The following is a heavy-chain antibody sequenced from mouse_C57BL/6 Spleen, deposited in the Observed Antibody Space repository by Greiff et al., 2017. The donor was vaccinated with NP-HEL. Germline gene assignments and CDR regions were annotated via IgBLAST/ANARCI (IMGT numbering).Heavy chain of an antibody. CDR1: GYAFSSYW. Sequence: VQLQQSGAELVKPGASVKISCKASGYAFSSYWMNWVQQRPGKGLEWIGQIYPGDGDTNYNGKFKGKAKLTADKSYSTAYMKLSSLTSEDAAVYFCANWDVAYWGQGTLVTVSA. CDR3: ANWDVAY. CDR2: IYPGDGDT. J-gene: IGHJ3*01. V-gene: IGHV1-80*01. D-gene: IGHD4-1*02.